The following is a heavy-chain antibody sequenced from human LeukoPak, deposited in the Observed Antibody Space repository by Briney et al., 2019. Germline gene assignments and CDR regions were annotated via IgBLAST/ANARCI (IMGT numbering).Heavy chain of an antibody. V-gene: IGHV3-21*01. CDR1: GFTFSSYS. CDR2: ISSSSSYI. CDR3: ARNLAVAGTGWGY. Sequence: GGSLRLSCAASGFTFSSYSMNWVRQAPGKGVEWVSSISSSSSYIYYADSVKGRFTIYRDNAKNSMYLQMNSLRAEDTAVYYCARNLAVAGTGWGYGGQGTLVTVS. D-gene: IGHD6-19*01. J-gene: IGHJ4*02.